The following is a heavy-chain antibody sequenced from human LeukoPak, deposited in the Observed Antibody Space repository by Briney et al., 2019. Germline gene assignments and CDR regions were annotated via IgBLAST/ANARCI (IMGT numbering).Heavy chain of an antibody. CDR2: IYYSGST. V-gene: IGHV4-39*07. Sequence: KPSETLSLTCTVSGGSISSSSYYWGWIRQPPGKGLEWIGSIYYSGSTYYNPSLKSRVTISVDTSKNQFSLKLGSVTAADTAVYYCARVYSGRAAAGRDGIDYWGQGTLVTVSS. CDR3: ARVYSGRAAAGRDGIDY. CDR1: GGSISSSSYY. J-gene: IGHJ4*02. D-gene: IGHD6-13*01.